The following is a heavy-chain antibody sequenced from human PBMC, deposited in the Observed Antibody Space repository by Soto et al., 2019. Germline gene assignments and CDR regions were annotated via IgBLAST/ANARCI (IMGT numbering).Heavy chain of an antibody. J-gene: IGHJ4*02. Sequence: QLQLQESGPGLVKPSETLSLTCTVSGGSISSSSYYWGWIRQPPGKGLEWIGSIYYSGSTYYNPSLKSRVTISVETSKNQFSLKLSSVTAADTAVYYCARPLTSRYSSGWYYFDYWGQGTLVTVSS. CDR1: GGSISSSSYY. V-gene: IGHV4-39*01. CDR2: IYYSGST. D-gene: IGHD6-19*01. CDR3: ARPLTSRYSSGWYYFDY.